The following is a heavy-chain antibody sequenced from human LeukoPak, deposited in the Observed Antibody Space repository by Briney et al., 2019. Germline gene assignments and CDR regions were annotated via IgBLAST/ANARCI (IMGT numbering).Heavy chain of an antibody. D-gene: IGHD4-17*01. CDR2: IYSTGSN. CDR3: ARAEVSLRAPDY. J-gene: IGHJ4*02. Sequence: PSETLSLTCTVSGGSVSSGSYFWNWIRQPPGKGLQWIGYIYSTGSNNYNPSLKSRVTLSADTSKNQFSLKLSSVTAADTAIYYCARAEVSLRAPDYWGQGTLVTVSS. V-gene: IGHV4-61*01. CDR1: GGSVSSGSYF.